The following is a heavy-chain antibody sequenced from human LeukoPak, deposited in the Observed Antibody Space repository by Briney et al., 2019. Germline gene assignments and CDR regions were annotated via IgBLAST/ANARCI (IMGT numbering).Heavy chain of an antibody. CDR3: AGGSWIDY. Sequence: SETLSLTCAVYGGSFSGYYWSWIRQPPGKGLEWIGEINHSGSTNYNPSLKGRVTISVDTSKNQFPLKLSSVTAADTAVHYCAGGSWIDYWGQGTLVTVSS. J-gene: IGHJ4*02. CDR2: INHSGST. V-gene: IGHV4-34*01. CDR1: GGSFSGYY. D-gene: IGHD6-13*01.